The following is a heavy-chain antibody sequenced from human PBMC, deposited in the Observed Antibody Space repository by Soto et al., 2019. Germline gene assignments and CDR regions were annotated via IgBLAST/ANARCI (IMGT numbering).Heavy chain of an antibody. CDR1: GFSFRDYG. Sequence: GGSLRLSCAASGFSFRDYGMHWVRQAPGKGLDWVAVIFYDGSKTDYADSVKGRFTISRDNSKNTLYLQMNSLRAEDTAVYYCATHSKDTARVHGHYYYSGMDVWGQGKTVTVSS. V-gene: IGHV3-30*02. CDR2: IFYDGSKT. J-gene: IGHJ6*02. CDR3: ATHSKDTARVHGHYYYSGMDV. D-gene: IGHD5-18*01.